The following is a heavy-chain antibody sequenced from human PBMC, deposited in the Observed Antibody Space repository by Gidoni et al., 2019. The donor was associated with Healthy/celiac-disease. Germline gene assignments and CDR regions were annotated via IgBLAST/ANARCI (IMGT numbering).Heavy chain of an antibody. CDR3: ARDGPRGWALYYYYYGMDV. CDR1: GFTFSSYH. Sequence: QVQLVESGGCVVQPGRSLRLPCAASGFTFSSYHMPWVRQAPGKGLEWVAVISYDGSNKYYADSVKGRFTISRDNSKNTLYLQMNSLRAEDTAVYYCARDGPRGWALYYYYYGMDVWGQGTTVTVSS. D-gene: IGHD1-26*01. J-gene: IGHJ6*02. CDR2: ISYDGSNK. V-gene: IGHV3-30-3*01.